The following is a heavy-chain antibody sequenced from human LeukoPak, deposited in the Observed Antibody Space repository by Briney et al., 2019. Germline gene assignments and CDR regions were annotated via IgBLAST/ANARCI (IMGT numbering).Heavy chain of an antibody. Sequence: PGGSLRLSCAASGFTFSSYAMSWVRQAPGKGLEWVSAISGSGGSTYYADSVKGRFTISRDNSKNTLYLQMNTLRAEDTAVYYCAKDFEVPYGMDVWGQGTTVTVSS. CDR3: AKDFEVPYGMDV. CDR2: ISGSGGST. V-gene: IGHV3-23*01. J-gene: IGHJ6*02. D-gene: IGHD3-9*01. CDR1: GFTFSSYA.